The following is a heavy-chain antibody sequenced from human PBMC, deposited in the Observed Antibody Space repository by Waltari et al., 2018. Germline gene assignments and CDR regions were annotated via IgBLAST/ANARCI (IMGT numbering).Heavy chain of an antibody. CDR1: GFTFSSYS. V-gene: IGHV3-21*01. Sequence: EVQLVESGGGLVKPGGSLRLSCAASGFTFSSYSMNWVRQAPGKGLEWVSSISSSSSYIYYADSVKGRFTISRDNAKNSLYLQMNSLRAEDTAVYYCARDEDSSSWYEEYYYYGMDVWGQGTTVTVSS. CDR2: ISSSSSYI. J-gene: IGHJ6*02. D-gene: IGHD6-13*01. CDR3: ARDEDSSSWYEEYYYYGMDV.